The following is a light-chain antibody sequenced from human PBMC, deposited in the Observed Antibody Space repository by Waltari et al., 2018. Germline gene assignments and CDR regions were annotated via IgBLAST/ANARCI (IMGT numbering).Light chain of an antibody. Sequence: QDARTHPTPASGSPEASGPVSCTGARSAIGLYNYASYYQQHPVNAPKLMIYEVIKRPAGVPDRFSGSKSGNTASLTVSGLQAEDEADYYCCSYAGTNNFYVFGTGTKVTVL. CDR2: EVI. CDR3: CSYAGTNNFYV. CDR1: RSAIGLYNY. V-gene: IGLV2-8*01. J-gene: IGLJ1*01.